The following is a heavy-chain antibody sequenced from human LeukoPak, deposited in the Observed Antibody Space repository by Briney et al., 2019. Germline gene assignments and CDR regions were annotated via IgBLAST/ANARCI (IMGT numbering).Heavy chain of an antibody. V-gene: IGHV4-59*01. Sequence: PSETLSLTCTVSGGSISSYYWSWIRQPPGQGLEWIGYIYYSGSTNYNPSLKSRVTISVDTSKNQFSLKLSSVTAADTAVYYCARVRSDDENLLFDYWGQGTLVTVSS. D-gene: IGHD1-1*01. CDR1: GGSISSYY. J-gene: IGHJ4*02. CDR3: ARVRSDDENLLFDY. CDR2: IYYSGST.